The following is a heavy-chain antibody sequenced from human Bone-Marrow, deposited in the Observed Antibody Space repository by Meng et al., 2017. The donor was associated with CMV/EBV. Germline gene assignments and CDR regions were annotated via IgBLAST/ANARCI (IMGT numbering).Heavy chain of an antibody. Sequence: ASVKVSCKASGYTFTSYYMHWVRQAPGQGLEWMGIINPSGGSTSYAQKFQGRVTMTRDTSTSTVYMELSSLRSEDTAVEYCAREYSGSSYYYGMDVWGQGTTVTASS. CDR3: AREYSGSSYYYGMDV. J-gene: IGHJ6*02. CDR2: INPSGGST. CDR1: GYTFTSYY. V-gene: IGHV1-46*01. D-gene: IGHD1-26*01.